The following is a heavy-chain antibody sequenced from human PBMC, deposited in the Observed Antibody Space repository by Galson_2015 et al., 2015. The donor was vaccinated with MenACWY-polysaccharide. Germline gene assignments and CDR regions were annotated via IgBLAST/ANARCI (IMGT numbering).Heavy chain of an antibody. D-gene: IGHD1-1*01. V-gene: IGHV3-23*01. CDR1: GFPFSSYA. Sequence: SLRLSCAVSGFPFSSYAMSWVRQAPGKGLEWVSAISVTGGGTYYADSVKGRFTISRDNSKNTLYLQMNSLRVEDTAVYYCAKRSGVTTGTDCDYWGQGTLVTVSS. CDR2: ISVTGGGT. J-gene: IGHJ4*02. CDR3: AKRSGVTTGTDCDY.